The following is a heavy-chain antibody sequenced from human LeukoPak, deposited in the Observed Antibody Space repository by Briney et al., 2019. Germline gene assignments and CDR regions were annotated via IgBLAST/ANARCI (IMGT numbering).Heavy chain of an antibody. CDR1: GFIFEDYA. CDR2: ITSNSGYV. Sequence: SLRLSCPVSGFIFEDYAMHWVRQVPGKGLEWVSSITSNSGYVAYADSVKGRFSISRDNAKNSLYLQMNSLRTEDMAVYYCVQDSYAISSSGSTVASWGQGTLVTVSS. J-gene: IGHJ4*02. D-gene: IGHD2-2*01. CDR3: VQDSYAISSSGSTVAS. V-gene: IGHV3-9*03.